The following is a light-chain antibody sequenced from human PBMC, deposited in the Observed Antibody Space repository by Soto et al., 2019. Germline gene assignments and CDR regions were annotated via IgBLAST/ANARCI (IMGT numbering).Light chain of an antibody. Sequence: EIVLTQSPSTLSVSAGDRAALSCRASQSVSSYLAWYQQKPGQAPRLLVYHASNRATGIPARFSGSGSGTEFTLTISSLEPEDFAVYYCQQRSNWSTFGQGTKV. CDR1: QSVSSY. J-gene: IGKJ1*01. V-gene: IGKV3-11*01. CDR3: QQRSNWST. CDR2: HAS.